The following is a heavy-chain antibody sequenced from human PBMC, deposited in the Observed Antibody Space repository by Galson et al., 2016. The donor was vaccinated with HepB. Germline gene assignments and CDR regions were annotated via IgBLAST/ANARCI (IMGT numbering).Heavy chain of an antibody. V-gene: IGHV4-39*07. CDR3: ARGYSSSWYGGRFLNY. CDR1: GGSISSSSDY. D-gene: IGHD6-13*01. J-gene: IGHJ4*02. Sequence: SETLSLTCTVSGGSISSSSDYWGWIRRPPGKGLEWIGNIYYSGSTYYNPSLKSRVTISVDTSKNQVSLRLNSVTSADTAVYFCARGYSSSWYGGRFLNYWGQGTLVAVSS. CDR2: IYYSGST.